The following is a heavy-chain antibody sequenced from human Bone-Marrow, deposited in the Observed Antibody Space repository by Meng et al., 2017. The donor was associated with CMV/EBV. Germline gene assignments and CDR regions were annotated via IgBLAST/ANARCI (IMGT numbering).Heavy chain of an antibody. Sequence: GESLKISCVASGFTFGSYWMSWVRQAPGKGLEWVAVISYDGSNKYYADSVKGRFTISRDNSKNTLYLQMNSLRAEDTAVYYCASPEAAAITDYWGQGTLVTVYS. V-gene: IGHV3-30-3*01. CDR1: GFTFGSYW. CDR2: ISYDGSNK. D-gene: IGHD2-2*02. J-gene: IGHJ4*02. CDR3: ASPEAAAITDY.